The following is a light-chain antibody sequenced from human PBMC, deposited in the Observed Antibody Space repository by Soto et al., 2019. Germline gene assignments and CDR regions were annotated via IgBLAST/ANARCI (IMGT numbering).Light chain of an antibody. Sequence: EFVVTQSPGTLSLSLGERATLSCRTSQSVRSRYLAWYQQKPGQAPTLLIYDASSRPGGIPDRFIGSGSGTDFTLTISRLEPEDFAVYYCKQYGDSPYTFGQGTKLEIK. CDR2: DAS. CDR3: KQYGDSPYT. J-gene: IGKJ2*01. CDR1: QSVRSRY. V-gene: IGKV3-20*01.